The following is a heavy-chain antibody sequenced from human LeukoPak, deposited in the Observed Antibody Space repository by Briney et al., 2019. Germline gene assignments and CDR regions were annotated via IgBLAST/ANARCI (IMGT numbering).Heavy chain of an antibody. CDR1: GFTFSNAW. D-gene: IGHD2-21*02. J-gene: IGHJ4*02. Sequence: GGSLILSCAASGFTFSNAWMSWVRQAPGKGLEWVGRIKTKTDGGTTDYAAPVKGRFTISRDDSKNTLYLQMNSLKTEDTAVYYCTSPCGNDCYYDYWGQGTLVTVSS. CDR3: TSPCGNDCYYDY. CDR2: IKTKTDGGTT. V-gene: IGHV3-15*01.